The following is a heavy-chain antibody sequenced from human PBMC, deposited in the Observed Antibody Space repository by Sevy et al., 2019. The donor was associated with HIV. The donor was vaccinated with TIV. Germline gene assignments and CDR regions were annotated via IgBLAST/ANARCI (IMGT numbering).Heavy chain of an antibody. CDR3: TKDMVTFGGIIANSPGGFDM. J-gene: IGHJ3*02. D-gene: IGHD3-16*02. Sequence: GGSLRLSCAASGFRFSSYGMNWVRRAPGKGLEWVAFLPYDGSKEDYADSVKGRFTISRDNSKNTLYLQMSSLRTEDTAVYYCTKDMVTFGGIIANSPGGFDMWGQGTMVTVSS. CDR1: GFRFSSYG. CDR2: LPYDGSKE. V-gene: IGHV3-30*02.